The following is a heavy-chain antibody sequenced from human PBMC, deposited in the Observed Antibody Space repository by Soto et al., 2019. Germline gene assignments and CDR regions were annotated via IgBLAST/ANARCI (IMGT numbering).Heavy chain of an antibody. CDR1: GGTYSSYA. Sequence: QVQLVQSGAEVKKPGSSVKVSCKASGGTYSSYAISWVRQAPGQGLEWMGGIIPIFGTANYAQKFQGRVTITADESTSTAYMELSSLRSEDTAVYYCAKTGVSPYYYDSSGYYPVSYWGQGTLVTVSS. CDR3: AKTGVSPYYYDSSGYYPVSY. V-gene: IGHV1-69*01. CDR2: IIPIFGTA. J-gene: IGHJ4*02. D-gene: IGHD3-22*01.